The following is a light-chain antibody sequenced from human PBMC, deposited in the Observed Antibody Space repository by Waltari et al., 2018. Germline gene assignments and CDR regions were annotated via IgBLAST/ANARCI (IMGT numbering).Light chain of an antibody. CDR1: SSDVGNDNF. CDR3: CSYTSSSTFI. V-gene: IGLV2-23*02. CDR2: EVI. Sequence: QSALTQPASVSGSPGQSITISCTGTSSDVGNDNFVSWYQHPPGKAPKLSIYEVINRPSGLSSRFAGSKSGTTATLTISGLQAEDEADYYCCSYTSSSTFIFGTGTKVTVL. J-gene: IGLJ1*01.